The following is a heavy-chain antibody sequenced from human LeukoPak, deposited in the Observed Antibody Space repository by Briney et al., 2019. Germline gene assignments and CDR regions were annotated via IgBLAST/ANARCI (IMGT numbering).Heavy chain of an antibody. CDR1: DGSINSYY. Sequence: SETLSLTCTVSDGSINSYYWTWIRQSAGKGLEWIGRMYSSGSTNYNPSLKSRVSVSVDTSKNQFSVKLTTVTAADTAVYYCARGGKATVVTMWGQGILVTVSS. CDR3: ARGGKATVVTM. V-gene: IGHV4-4*07. D-gene: IGHD4-23*01. CDR2: MYSSGST. J-gene: IGHJ4*02.